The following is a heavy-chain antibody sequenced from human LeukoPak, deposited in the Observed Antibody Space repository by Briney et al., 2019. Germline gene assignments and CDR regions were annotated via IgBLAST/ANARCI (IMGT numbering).Heavy chain of an antibody. J-gene: IGHJ6*02. CDR1: GFTFSSYS. CDR3: ATSRVPWGLDV. Sequence: KSGGSLRLSCAASGFTFSSYSMNWVRQAPGKGLEWVSSISSSSSYIYYADSVKGRFTISRDNAKNSLYLQMNSLRAEDTALYYCATSRVPWGLDVWGQGTTVTVSS. D-gene: IGHD5-24*01. CDR2: ISSSSSYI. V-gene: IGHV3-21*01.